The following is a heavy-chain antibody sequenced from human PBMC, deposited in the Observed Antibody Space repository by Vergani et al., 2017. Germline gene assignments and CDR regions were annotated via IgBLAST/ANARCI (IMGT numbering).Heavy chain of an antibody. CDR2: ISYDVTQK. Sequence: QVHLVESGGGVVQPGRSLRLSCVVSGFTSSYYGMHWVRQAPGKGLEWGAVISYDVTQKYYADSVKGRVTISRDNSESTLYLQMNSLRTEDTAVYYCATKSCGTPGCQIGYFREWVQGTLVTVSS. CDR1: GFTSSYYG. J-gene: IGHJ1*01. CDR3: ATKSCGTPGCQIGYFRE. D-gene: IGHD1-1*01. V-gene: IGHV3-30*03.